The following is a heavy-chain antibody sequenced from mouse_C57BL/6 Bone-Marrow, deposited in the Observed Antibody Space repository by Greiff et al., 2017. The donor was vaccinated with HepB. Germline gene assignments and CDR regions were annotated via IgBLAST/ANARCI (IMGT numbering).Heavy chain of an antibody. D-gene: IGHD1-1*01. CDR3: ASEQVTAVYYFDY. CDR1: GYTFTSYW. CDR2: IDPSDSYT. J-gene: IGHJ2*01. V-gene: IGHV1-69*01. Sequence: QVQLQQPGAELVMPGASVKLSCKASGYTFTSYWMHWVKQRPGQGLEWIGEIDPSDSYTNYNQKFKGKSTLTVDKSSSTAYMQLSSLTSEDSAVYYCASEQVTAVYYFDYWGQGTTLTVSS.